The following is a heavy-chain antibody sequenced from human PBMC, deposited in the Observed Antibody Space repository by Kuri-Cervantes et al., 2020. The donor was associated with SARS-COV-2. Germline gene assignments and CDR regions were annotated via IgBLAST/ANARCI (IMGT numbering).Heavy chain of an antibody. CDR2: IYYSGST. D-gene: IGHD2-2*01. Sequence: SETLSLTCTVSGGSISSYYWSWIRQPPGKGLEWIGYIYYSGSTNYNPSLKSRVTISVDTSKNQFSLKLSSVTAADTAVYYCARGGDIVVVPAAPRMNYWGQGTLVTVSS. V-gene: IGHV4-59*12. CDR1: GGSISSYY. J-gene: IGHJ4*02. CDR3: ARGGDIVVVPAAPRMNY.